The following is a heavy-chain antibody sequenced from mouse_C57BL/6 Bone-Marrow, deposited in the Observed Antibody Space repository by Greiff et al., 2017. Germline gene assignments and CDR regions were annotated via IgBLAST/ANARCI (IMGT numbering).Heavy chain of an antibody. Sequence: EVKLVESGGGLVQPGGSLKLSCAASGFTFSDYGMAWVRQAPRKGPEWVAFISNLAYSIYYADTVTGRFTISRENAKNTLYLEMSSLRSEDTAMYYCAVRPTVVDFDVWGTGTTVTVSS. CDR3: AVRPTVVDFDV. J-gene: IGHJ1*03. CDR2: ISNLAYSI. V-gene: IGHV5-15*01. D-gene: IGHD1-1*01. CDR1: GFTFSDYG.